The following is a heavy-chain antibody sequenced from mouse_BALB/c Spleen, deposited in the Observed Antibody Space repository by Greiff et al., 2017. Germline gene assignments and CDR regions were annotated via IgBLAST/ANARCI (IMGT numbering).Heavy chain of an antibody. V-gene: IGHV1-18*01. CDR3: ARGAAGGFAY. Sequence: EVKLMESGPELVKPGASVKIPCKASGYTFTDYNMDWVKQSHGKSLEWIGDINPNNGGTIYNQKFKGKATLTVDKSSSTAYMELRSLTSEDTAVYYCARGAAGGFAYWGQGTLVTVSA. D-gene: IGHD6-1*01. J-gene: IGHJ3*01. CDR2: INPNNGGT. CDR1: GYTFTDYN.